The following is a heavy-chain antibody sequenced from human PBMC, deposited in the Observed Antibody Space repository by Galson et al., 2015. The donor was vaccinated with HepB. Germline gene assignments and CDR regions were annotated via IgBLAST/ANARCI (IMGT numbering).Heavy chain of an antibody. Sequence: SLRLSCAASGFTFNTYAMTWVRQGPGKGLEWVSAISASGGGTYYGDSVKGRFTISRDNSKNTLYLQMNNLKAEDTAIYYCAKGGSSGVTNWYDPWGQGTLVTVSS. V-gene: IGHV3-23*01. D-gene: IGHD6-19*01. J-gene: IGHJ5*02. CDR2: ISASGGGT. CDR1: GFTFNTYA. CDR3: AKGGSSGVTNWYDP.